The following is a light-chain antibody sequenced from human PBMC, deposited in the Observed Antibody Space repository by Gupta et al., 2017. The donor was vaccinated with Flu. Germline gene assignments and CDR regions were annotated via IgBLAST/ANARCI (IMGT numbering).Light chain of an antibody. CDR2: GAS. V-gene: IGKV3-15*01. CDR1: QNIGTN. Sequence: EVIMRQSPATLSASPGENAALSCKASQNIGTNLAWSQQKPAQAPSLLIHGASTRAANIPARFSGSGSGTDFTLTITSLQSEDLATYYCQQYNDRPLTFGGGTKVEI. CDR3: QQYNDRPLT. J-gene: IGKJ4*01.